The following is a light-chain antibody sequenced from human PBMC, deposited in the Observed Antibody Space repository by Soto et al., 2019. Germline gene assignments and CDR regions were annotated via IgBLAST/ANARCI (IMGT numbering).Light chain of an antibody. CDR1: QGISNY. CDR3: QTSDWPPFP. CDR2: AAS. Sequence: DIQMTQSPSSLAASVGDRVTISCRASQGISNYLAWYQQKPGKVPKLLIYAASTLQSGVSSRCTGGGSGTDFTLTISSLQPDDVAPYCCQTSDWPPFPFGPGTKVDIK. V-gene: IGKV1-27*01. J-gene: IGKJ3*01.